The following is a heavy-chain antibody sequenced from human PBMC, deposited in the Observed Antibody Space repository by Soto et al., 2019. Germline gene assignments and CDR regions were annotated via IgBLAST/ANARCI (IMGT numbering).Heavy chain of an antibody. V-gene: IGHV5-10-1*01. Sequence: GESLKISCKGSGYSFTSYWISWVRQMPGKGLEWMGRIDPSDSYTNYSPSFQGHVTISADKSISTAYLQWSSLKASDTAMYYCSRHDYCGSVSYYLFDYWGQGNLVTVSS. J-gene: IGHJ4*02. CDR3: SRHDYCGSVSYYLFDY. D-gene: IGHD3-10*01. CDR1: GYSFTSYW. CDR2: IDPSDSYT.